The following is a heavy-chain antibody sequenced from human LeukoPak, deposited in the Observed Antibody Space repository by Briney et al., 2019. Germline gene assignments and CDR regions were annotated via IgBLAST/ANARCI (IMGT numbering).Heavy chain of an antibody. CDR2: ISRSGDST. Sequence: GGSLRLSCAASGFTFRDYAMTWVRQAPGKGLEWVSSISRSGDSTHYADSVKGRFIISRDNYKKTLFLQMDRLRAEDTAVYYCAKQLGYCSDGSCYFPYWGQGTLVTVSS. CDR3: AKQLGYCSDGSCYFPY. CDR1: GFTFRDYA. J-gene: IGHJ4*02. V-gene: IGHV3-23*01. D-gene: IGHD2-15*01.